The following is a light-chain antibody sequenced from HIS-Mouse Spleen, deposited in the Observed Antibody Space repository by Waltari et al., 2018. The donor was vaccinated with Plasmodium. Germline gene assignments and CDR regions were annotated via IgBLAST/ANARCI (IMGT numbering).Light chain of an antibody. V-gene: IGKV3-20*01. J-gene: IGKJ2*01. CDR3: QQYGSSPPYT. Sequence: EIVLTQSPGTLSLSPGERATLSCRASQGGSSSYLAWYQQKPGQAPRLLIYGASSRATGITDRFSGGGSGTDFTLTISRLEPEDFAVYYCQQYGSSPPYTFGQGTKLEIK. CDR1: QGGSSSY. CDR2: GAS.